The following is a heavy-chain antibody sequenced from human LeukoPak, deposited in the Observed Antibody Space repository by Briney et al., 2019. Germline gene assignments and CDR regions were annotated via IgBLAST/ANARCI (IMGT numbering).Heavy chain of an antibody. J-gene: IGHJ6*03. V-gene: IGHV3-21*01. D-gene: IGHD6-13*01. Sequence: ETLSLTCTVSGGSISSSSSYWGWVRQAPGKGLEWVSFISTSSSYIHNADSVKGRFTISRDNAENSLYLQMNSLRAEDTAVYYCARAAIAAARIYYYMDVWGKGTTVTVSS. CDR2: ISTSSSYI. CDR1: GGSISSSS. CDR3: ARAAIAAARIYYYMDV.